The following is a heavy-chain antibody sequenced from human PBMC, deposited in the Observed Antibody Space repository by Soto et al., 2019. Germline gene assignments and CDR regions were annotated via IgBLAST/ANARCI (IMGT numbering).Heavy chain of an antibody. CDR1: GLDFGAYP. D-gene: IGHD6-13*01. CDR3: ATSRTFDY. V-gene: IGHV3-48*04. Sequence: GGSLRLSCAASGLDFGAYPMNWVRQAPGKGLEWVSYIGARGFPIYYADSVRGRFAMSRDNANNSVFLQMDSLRAEDTAVYYCATSRTFDYWGQGTLVTVSS. J-gene: IGHJ4*02. CDR2: IGARGFPI.